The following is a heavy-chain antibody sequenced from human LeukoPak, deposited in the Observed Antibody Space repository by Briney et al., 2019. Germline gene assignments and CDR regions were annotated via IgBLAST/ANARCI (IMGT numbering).Heavy chain of an antibody. CDR1: GFIFSSHG. D-gene: IGHD6-13*01. Sequence: GGSLRLSCAASGFIFSSHGMNWVRQAPGKGLEWVSSISVGGTTTYYADSVKGRFSISRDNSENTLYLQMNGLRADDTAVYSCAKSFTSSSSDYWGQGTLVTVSS. J-gene: IGHJ4*02. V-gene: IGHV3-23*01. CDR3: AKSFTSSSSDY. CDR2: ISVGGTTT.